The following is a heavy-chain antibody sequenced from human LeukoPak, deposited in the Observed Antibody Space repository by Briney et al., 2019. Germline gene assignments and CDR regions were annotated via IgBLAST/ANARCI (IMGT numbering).Heavy chain of an antibody. Sequence: SGGSLRLSCAASGFTFNNYGMHWVSQAPGKGLEWGAVIWYDGSNRYYTDSVKGRFTMSRDDSKNMLYLQMNSLRAEDTAVYYCARDGATYASGSYYAYYYYGMDVWGQGTTVTVSS. CDR2: IWYDGSNR. CDR3: ARDGATYASGSYYAYYYYGMDV. D-gene: IGHD3-10*01. J-gene: IGHJ6*02. V-gene: IGHV3-33*01. CDR1: GFTFNNYG.